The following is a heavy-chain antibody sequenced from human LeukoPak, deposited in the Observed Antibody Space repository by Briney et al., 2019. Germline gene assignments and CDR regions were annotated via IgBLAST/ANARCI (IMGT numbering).Heavy chain of an antibody. Sequence: SETLSLTCSDSGGSITSSSYYWGWIRQPPGKGLEWIGSISHSGSTYYNPSLKSRVTISVDTSKNQFSLKLSSVTAADTAVYYCAREGNYYDSSGYYRAFDIWGQGTMVTVPS. CDR1: GGSITSSSYY. V-gene: IGHV4-39*07. CDR2: ISHSGST. CDR3: AREGNYYDSSGYYRAFDI. J-gene: IGHJ3*02. D-gene: IGHD3-22*01.